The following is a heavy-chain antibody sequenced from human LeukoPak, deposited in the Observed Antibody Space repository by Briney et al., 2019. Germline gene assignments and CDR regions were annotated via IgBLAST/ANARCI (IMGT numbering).Heavy chain of an antibody. V-gene: IGHV3-74*01. CDR2: IKSDGSNT. CDR1: GFTFSSYW. Sequence: PGGSLRLSCAASGFTFSSYWMHWVRQAPGKGLVWVSRIKSDGSNTNYADSVKGRFTISRDNSKNTLYLQMNSLRAEDTAVYYCAKVDSPPGIAVAGDDAFDIWGQGTMVTVSS. D-gene: IGHD6-19*01. J-gene: IGHJ3*02. CDR3: AKVDSPPGIAVAGDDAFDI.